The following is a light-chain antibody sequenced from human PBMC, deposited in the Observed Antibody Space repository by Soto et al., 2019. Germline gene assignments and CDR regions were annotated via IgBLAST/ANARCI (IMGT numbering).Light chain of an antibody. CDR3: QQYNSYSWT. J-gene: IGKJ1*01. CDR2: DAS. V-gene: IGKV1-5*01. Sequence: DIQMTQSPSTLSASAGDRVTITFRASQSISSWLAWYQQKPGKAPKLLIYDASSLESGVPSRFSGSGSGTEFTLTISSLQPDDFATYYCQQYNSYSWTFGQGTKVDIK. CDR1: QSISSW.